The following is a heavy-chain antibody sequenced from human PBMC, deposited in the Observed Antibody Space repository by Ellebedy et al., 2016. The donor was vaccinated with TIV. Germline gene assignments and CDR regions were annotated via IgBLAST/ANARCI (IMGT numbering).Heavy chain of an antibody. J-gene: IGHJ4*02. D-gene: IGHD3-10*01. CDR1: GASISSYS. CDR2: FSYTGST. Sequence: MPSETLSLTCTVSGASISSYSWAWIRQPPGMGLDYIGYFSYTGSTNYSPSLNSRVSISVDTPKNQFSLKLSSVTAADTAVYYCARRKVRSGPAFDYWGQGTLVTVSS. CDR3: ARRKVRSGPAFDY. V-gene: IGHV4-59*08.